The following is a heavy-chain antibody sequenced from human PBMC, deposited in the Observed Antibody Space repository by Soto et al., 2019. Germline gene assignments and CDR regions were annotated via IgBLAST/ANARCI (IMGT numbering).Heavy chain of an antibody. Sequence: QVQLEQSGAEVKKPGASVKVSCKASGYTFTDYYIHWVRQAPGQGHEWMGWINPNNGGTNYAQKFQGRVTMTRDTSFRTAYMELSSLTSVDTAVYYCARVLYDCVPADSWGQGFLVTVSS. D-gene: IGHD5-12*01. CDR2: INPNNGGT. J-gene: IGHJ4*02. CDR1: GYTFTDYY. V-gene: IGHV1-2*02. CDR3: ARVLYDCVPADS.